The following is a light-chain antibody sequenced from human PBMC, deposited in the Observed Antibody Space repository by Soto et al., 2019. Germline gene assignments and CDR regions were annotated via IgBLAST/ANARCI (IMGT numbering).Light chain of an antibody. CDR1: SSNLGTHT. CDR3: AAWDDSLNGPV. J-gene: IGLJ2*01. V-gene: IGLV1-44*01. Sequence: QSVLTQPPSASETPGQRVTISCSGSSSNLGTHTVNWYQQVPGTAPKLLIYSTNQRPSGVPDRISGSKSGTSASLAISGLQPDDEADYYCAAWDDSLNGPVFGGGTKLTVL. CDR2: STN.